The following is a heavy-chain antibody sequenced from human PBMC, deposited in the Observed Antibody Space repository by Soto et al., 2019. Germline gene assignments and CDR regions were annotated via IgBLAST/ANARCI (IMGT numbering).Heavy chain of an antibody. D-gene: IGHD3-10*01. J-gene: IGHJ3*02. V-gene: IGHV4-34*01. CDR2: INHSGST. CDR3: ARGGLLWFGVESFDI. CDR1: GGSFSGYY. Sequence: TSETLSLTCAVYGGSFSGYYWSWIRQPPGKGLEWIGEINHSGSTNYNPSLKSRVTISVDTSKNQFSLKLSSVTAADTAVYYCARGGLLWFGVESFDIWGQGTMVTVSS.